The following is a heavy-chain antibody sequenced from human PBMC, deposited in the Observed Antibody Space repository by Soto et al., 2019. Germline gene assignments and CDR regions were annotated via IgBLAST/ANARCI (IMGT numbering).Heavy chain of an antibody. CDR3: ARDFPDTAPLSGMGV. CDR1: GYTFTSYG. Sequence: SVKVSCKASGYTFTSYGISCLRQDPEQGLEWMGWISAYNGNTNYAQKLQGRVTMTTDTSTSTAYMELRSLRSDDTAVYYCARDFPDTAPLSGMGVWGQGTTVTVSS. J-gene: IGHJ6*02. D-gene: IGHD5-18*01. CDR2: ISAYNGNT. V-gene: IGHV1-18*01.